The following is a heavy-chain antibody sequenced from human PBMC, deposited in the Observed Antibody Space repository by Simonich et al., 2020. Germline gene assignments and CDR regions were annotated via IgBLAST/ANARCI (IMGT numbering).Heavy chain of an antibody. J-gene: IGHJ3*02. Sequence: QVQLVQSGAEVKKPGASVKVSCKASGYNFTSYGISWVRQAPGQGLEWMGWIYASNGNTNDAQKLQGRVTMTPDTSTRTADMELRSLRSDDTAVYYCARSTTGPTAFAIWGQGTMVTVSS. CDR2: IYASNGNT. D-gene: IGHD1-1*01. CDR1: GYNFTSYG. V-gene: IGHV1-18*01. CDR3: ARSTTGPTAFAI.